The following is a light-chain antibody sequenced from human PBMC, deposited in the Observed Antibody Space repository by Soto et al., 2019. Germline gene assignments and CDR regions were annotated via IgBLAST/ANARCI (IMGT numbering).Light chain of an antibody. V-gene: IGLV2-23*01. Sequence: QSALTQPASVSGSPGQSITISCTGTSSDIGAYNFVSWYQQHPGKAPKLMISEGSERSSGVSNRFSGSKSGNTASLTISGLQAEDEADYYCCSYAGSSTWVFGGGTKRTVL. CDR1: SSDIGAYNF. J-gene: IGLJ3*02. CDR2: EGS. CDR3: CSYAGSSTWV.